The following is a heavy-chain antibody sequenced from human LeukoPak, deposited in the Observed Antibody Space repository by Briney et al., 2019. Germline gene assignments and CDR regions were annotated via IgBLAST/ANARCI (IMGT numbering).Heavy chain of an antibody. CDR3: ARTYYYDSSEDY. Sequence: ASVKVSCKASGYTLTSYGISWVRQAPGQGLEWMGWISAYNGNTNYAQKLQGRVTMTTDTSTSTAYMELRSLRSDDTAVYYCARTYYYDSSEDYWGQGTLVTVSS. J-gene: IGHJ4*02. CDR1: GYTLTSYG. V-gene: IGHV1-18*01. CDR2: ISAYNGNT. D-gene: IGHD3-22*01.